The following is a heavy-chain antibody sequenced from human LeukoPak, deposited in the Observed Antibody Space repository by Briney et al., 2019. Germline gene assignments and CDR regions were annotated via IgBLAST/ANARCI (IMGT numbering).Heavy chain of an antibody. J-gene: IGHJ4*02. V-gene: IGHV4-59*01. CDR1: GGSSSSYY. D-gene: IGHD5-12*01. CDR2: IYYSGST. Sequence: PSETLSLTCTVSGGSSSSYYWSWIRQPPGKGLEWIGYIYYSGSTNYNPSLKSRVTISVDTSKNQFSLKLSSVTAADTAVYYCARQEGVATTFDYWGQGTLVTVSS. CDR3: ARQEGVATTFDY.